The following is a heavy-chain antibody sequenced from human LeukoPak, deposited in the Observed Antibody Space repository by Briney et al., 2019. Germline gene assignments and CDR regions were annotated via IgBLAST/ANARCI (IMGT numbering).Heavy chain of an antibody. Sequence: SETLSLTCTVSGGSISTSNYYWGWIRQPPGKGLEWIGNIFYSGSTYYSPSLKSRVTISLDTSRNQFSLKLNSVTAADTAVYYCARLSDFSGLTGTGKDYWGQGTLVTVSS. D-gene: IGHD5-12*01. J-gene: IGHJ4*02. CDR2: IFYSGST. V-gene: IGHV4-39*07. CDR1: GGSISTSNYY. CDR3: ARLSDFSGLTGTGKDY.